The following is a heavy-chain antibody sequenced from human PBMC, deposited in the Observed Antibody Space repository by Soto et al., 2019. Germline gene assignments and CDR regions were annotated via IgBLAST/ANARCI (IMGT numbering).Heavy chain of an antibody. D-gene: IGHD3-22*01. CDR3: ERDSSGYGLLDY. V-gene: IGHV1-18*01. CDR2: ISAFNGNI. Sequence: QVQLVQSGAEVKKPGASVKVSCKASGYTFTNYVISWVRQAPGQGLEWMGWISAFNGNIKYTQKFQGRLTMTTDTSTSTVDMELRSLRSEDTAIYYCERDSSGYGLLDYWGQGTLVTVSS. CDR1: GYTFTNYV. J-gene: IGHJ4*02.